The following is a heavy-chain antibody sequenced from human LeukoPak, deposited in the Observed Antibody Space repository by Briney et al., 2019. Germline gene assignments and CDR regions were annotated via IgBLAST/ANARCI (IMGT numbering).Heavy chain of an antibody. Sequence: SETLSLICAVYGGSFSGYYWSWIRQPPGEGLEWIGEINHSGSTNYNPSRKSRVTISVDTSKIQFSLKLSSVTAADTAVYYCAGRIDCSGGSCARYYYYCYGMDVWGQGTTVTVSS. CDR2: INHSGST. CDR1: GGSFSGYY. D-gene: IGHD2-15*01. J-gene: IGHJ6*02. CDR3: AGRIDCSGGSCARYYYYCYGMDV. V-gene: IGHV4-34*01.